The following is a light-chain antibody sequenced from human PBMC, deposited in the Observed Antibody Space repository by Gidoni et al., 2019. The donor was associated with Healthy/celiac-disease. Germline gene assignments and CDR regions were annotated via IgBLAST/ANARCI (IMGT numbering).Light chain of an antibody. J-gene: IGKJ1*01. Sequence: DIQTTETPSSLSASVGDRVTSTCRTSQSISSYLNWYQQKPGKAPKLLIYAASSLQSGVPSRFSGSGSGTDFTLTISSLQPEDFATYYCQQSYSTPGTFGQGTKVEIK. CDR1: QSISSY. CDR3: QQSYSTPGT. V-gene: IGKV1-39*01. CDR2: AAS.